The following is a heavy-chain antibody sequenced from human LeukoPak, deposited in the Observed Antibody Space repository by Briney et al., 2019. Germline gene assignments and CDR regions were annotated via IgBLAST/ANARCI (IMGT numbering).Heavy chain of an antibody. Sequence: GGSLRLSCASSGFTVSSNYMSWVRQAPGRELEWVSVIYSGGSTYYADSVKGRFTISRDNSKNTLYLQMNSLRAEDTAVYYCPGEVFIRDLAEGYYYGMDVWGKGTTVTVSS. J-gene: IGHJ6*04. CDR2: IYSGGST. V-gene: IGHV3-53*01. D-gene: IGHD3-9*01. CDR1: GFTVSSNY. CDR3: PGEVFIRDLAEGYYYGMDV.